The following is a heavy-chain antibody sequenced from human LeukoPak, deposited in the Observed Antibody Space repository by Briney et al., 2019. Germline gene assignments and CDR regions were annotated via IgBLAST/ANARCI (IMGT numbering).Heavy chain of an antibody. CDR2: IYTSGST. D-gene: IGHD2-2*01. Sequence: PSETLSLTCTVSGGSISSYYWSWIRQPPGKGLEWIGRIYTSGSTNYNPSLKSRVTMSVDTSKNQFSLKLSSVTAADTAVYYCAREDIVVVPAAFDYWGQGTLVTVSS. V-gene: IGHV4-4*07. CDR1: GGSISSYY. CDR3: AREDIVVVPAAFDY. J-gene: IGHJ4*02.